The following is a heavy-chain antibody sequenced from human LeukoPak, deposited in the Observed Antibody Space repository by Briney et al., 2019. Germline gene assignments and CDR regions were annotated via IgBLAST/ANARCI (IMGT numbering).Heavy chain of an antibody. Sequence: SETLSLTCAVYGGSFSGYYWSWIRQPPGKGLEWIGEINHSGSTNYNPSLKSRVTISVDTSKNQFSLKLSSVTAADTAVYYCARVGLTTKRIVVVPAAKQGWFDPWGQGTLVPVSS. CDR1: GGSFSGYY. V-gene: IGHV4-34*01. D-gene: IGHD2-2*01. J-gene: IGHJ5*02. CDR3: ARVGLTTKRIVVVPAAKQGWFDP. CDR2: INHSGST.